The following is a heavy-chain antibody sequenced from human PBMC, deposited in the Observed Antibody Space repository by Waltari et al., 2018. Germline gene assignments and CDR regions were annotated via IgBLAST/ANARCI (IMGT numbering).Heavy chain of an antibody. CDR1: GGSFSGYY. CDR3: ARGVPPYGSGSYYNLRWFDP. V-gene: IGHV4-34*01. J-gene: IGHJ5*02. D-gene: IGHD3-10*01. CDR2: INHSGST. Sequence: QVQLQQWGAGLLKPSETLSLTCAVYGGSFSGYYWSWIRQPPGKGLEWIGEINHSGSTNSNPSRKSRFTISVDTSKNQFSLKLSSVTAADTAVYYCARGVPPYGSGSYYNLRWFDPWGQGTLVTVSS.